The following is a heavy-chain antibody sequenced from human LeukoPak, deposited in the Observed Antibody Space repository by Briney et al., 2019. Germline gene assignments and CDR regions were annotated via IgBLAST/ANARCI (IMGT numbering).Heavy chain of an antibody. J-gene: IGHJ4*02. Sequence: GASVKVSCKASGYTFTGYYMHWVRQAPGQGLEWMGRINPNSGGTNYAQKFQGRVTMTRDTSISTAYMELSRLRSEDTAVYYCARDCTNGVCSIPFDYWGQGALVTVSS. CDR3: ARDCTNGVCSIPFDY. CDR1: GYTFTGYY. CDR2: INPNSGGT. V-gene: IGHV1-2*06. D-gene: IGHD2-8*01.